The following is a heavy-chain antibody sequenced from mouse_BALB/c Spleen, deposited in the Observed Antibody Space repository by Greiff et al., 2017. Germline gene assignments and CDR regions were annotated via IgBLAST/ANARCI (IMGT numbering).Heavy chain of an antibody. V-gene: IGHV1-80*01. CDR3: AREGSLRYFDY. D-gene: IGHD1-1*01. J-gene: IGHJ2*01. CDR1: GYAFSSYW. Sequence: VQLQQSGAELVRPGSSVKISCKASGYAFSSYWMNWVKQRPGQGLEWIGQIYPGDGDTNYNGKFKGKATLTADKSSSTAYMQLSSLTSEDSAVYFCAREGSLRYFDYWGQGTTLTVSS. CDR2: IYPGDGDT.